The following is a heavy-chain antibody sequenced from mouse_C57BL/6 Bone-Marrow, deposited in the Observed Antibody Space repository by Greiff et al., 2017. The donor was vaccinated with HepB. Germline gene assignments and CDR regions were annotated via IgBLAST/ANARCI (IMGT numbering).Heavy chain of an antibody. CDR2: IYPGSGST. CDR1: GYTFTSYW. V-gene: IGHV1-55*01. CDR3: ARSGSSPYWYFDV. D-gene: IGHD1-1*01. Sequence: QVQLQQPGAELVKPGASVKMSCKASGYTFTSYWITWVKQRPGQGLEWIGDIYPGSGSTNYNEKFKSKATLTVDKPSSTAYMQLSSLTSEDAAVYYCARSGSSPYWYFDVWGTGTTVTVSS. J-gene: IGHJ1*03.